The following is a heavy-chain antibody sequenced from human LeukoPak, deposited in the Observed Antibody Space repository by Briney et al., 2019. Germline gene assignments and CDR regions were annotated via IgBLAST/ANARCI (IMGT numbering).Heavy chain of an antibody. CDR1: GSTFSSYA. V-gene: IGHV3-23*01. CDR2: ISGSGGST. CDR3: AKDMITFGGVVVKYFDY. D-gene: IGHD3-16*02. Sequence: GGSLRLSCAASGSTFSSYAMSWVRQAPGKGLEWVSAISGSGGSTYYADSVKGRFTISRDNSKNTLYLQMNSLRAEDTAVYYCAKDMITFGGVVVKYFDYWGQGTLVTVSS. J-gene: IGHJ4*02.